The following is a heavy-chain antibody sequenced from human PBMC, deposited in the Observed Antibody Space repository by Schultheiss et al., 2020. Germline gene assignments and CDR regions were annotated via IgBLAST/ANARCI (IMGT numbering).Heavy chain of an antibody. J-gene: IGHJ6*03. D-gene: IGHD2-15*01. CDR2: IYYSGST. CDR1: GGSISSSSCY. Sequence: SETLSLTCTVSGGSISSSSCYWGWIRQPPGKGLEWIGSIYYSGSTYYNPSLKSRVTISVDTSKNQFSLKLSSVTAADTAVYYCARGGCSGGSCYIYYYYYMDVWGKGTTVTVSS. CDR3: ARGGCSGGSCYIYYYYYMDV. V-gene: IGHV4-39*07.